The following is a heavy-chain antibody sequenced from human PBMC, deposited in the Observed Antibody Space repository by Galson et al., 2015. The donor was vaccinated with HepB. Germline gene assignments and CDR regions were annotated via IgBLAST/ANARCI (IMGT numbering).Heavy chain of an antibody. Sequence: SVKVSCKASGGTFSSYAISWVRQAPGQGLEWMGGIIPIFGTANYAQKFQGRVTITADESTSTAYMELSSLRSEDTAVYYCAREARSGSNLDIWGQGTMVTVSS. CDR2: IIPIFGTA. D-gene: IGHD1-26*01. V-gene: IGHV1-69*13. CDR3: AREARSGSNLDI. J-gene: IGHJ3*02. CDR1: GGTFSSYA.